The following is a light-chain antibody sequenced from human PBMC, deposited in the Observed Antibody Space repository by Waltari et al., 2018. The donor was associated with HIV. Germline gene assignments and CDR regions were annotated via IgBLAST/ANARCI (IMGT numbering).Light chain of an antibody. V-gene: IGLV3-1*01. CDR2: ADT. J-gene: IGLJ3*02. CDR1: KLGAKY. CDR3: QAWDSTTRV. Sequence: SYAVTQPPSLSVSPGQTASITCAGPKLGAKYAWWYHQKPGQSPIRVIYADTNQPPGIPERFSASNSGNTATLTITGTQAMDEADYYCQAWDSTTRVFGGGTKLTVL.